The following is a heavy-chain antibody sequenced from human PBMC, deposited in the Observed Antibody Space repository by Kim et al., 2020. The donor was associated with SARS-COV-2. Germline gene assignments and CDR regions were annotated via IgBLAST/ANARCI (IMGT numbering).Heavy chain of an antibody. J-gene: IGHJ6*02. V-gene: IGHV3-64*01. CDR2: ISSNGGST. D-gene: IGHD3-22*01. CDR3: ASYDSSGYYGMDV. Sequence: GGSLRLSCAASGFTFSSYAMHWVRQAPGKGLEYGSAISSNGGSTYYANSVKGRFTISRDNSKNTLYLQMGSLRAEDMAVYYCASYDSSGYYGMDVWGQGTTVTVSS. CDR1: GFTFSSYA.